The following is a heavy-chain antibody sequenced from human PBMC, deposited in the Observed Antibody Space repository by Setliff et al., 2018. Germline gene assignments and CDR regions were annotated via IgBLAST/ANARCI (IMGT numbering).Heavy chain of an antibody. CDR1: GLTFNSYS. CDR2: ISSTGSYK. Sequence: GGSLRLSCAASGLTFNSYSINWVRQAPGKGLEWVSSISSTGSYKPYADSVRGRFTISRDNAKNSVDLQMSSLRPEDTAIYFCVRGLSDRVNWFAFDYWGQGTLVTVSS. V-gene: IGHV3-21*06. D-gene: IGHD1-1*01. J-gene: IGHJ4*02. CDR3: VRGLSDRVNWFAFDY.